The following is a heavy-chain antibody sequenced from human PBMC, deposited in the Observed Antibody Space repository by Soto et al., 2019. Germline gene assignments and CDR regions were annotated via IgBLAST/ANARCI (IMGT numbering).Heavy chain of an antibody. V-gene: IGHV3-15*07. CDR3: TPLALKYNSDWYELSD. CDR1: GFTFSNVW. CDR2: IKSKLDGETI. Sequence: EGQLVESGGGLVKPGGSVRLSCAASGFTFSNVWMNWVRQAPGKGLEWVGRIKSKLDGETIDYAAPVKGRFTISRDDSKNMLYLQMNSLKTEDTGVYYCTPLALKYNSDWYELSDWGQGTLVTVSS. D-gene: IGHD6-19*01. J-gene: IGHJ4*02.